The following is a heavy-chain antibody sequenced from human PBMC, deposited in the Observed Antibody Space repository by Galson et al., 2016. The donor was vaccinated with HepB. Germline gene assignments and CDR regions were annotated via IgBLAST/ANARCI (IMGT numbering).Heavy chain of an antibody. J-gene: IGHJ5*02. V-gene: IGHV4-34*01. D-gene: IGHD5-24*01. CDR3: AVMGGGGYTAVNWFDP. CDR1: SGSFSGYY. CDR2: INDSGST. Sequence: SETLSLTCAVYSGSFSGYYWSWIRQPPGKGLEWIGEINDSGSTNYNPSLKSRVTISVDTSKNQLSLKLSSVTAADTAVYYCAVMGGGGYTAVNWFDPWGQGTLVTVSS.